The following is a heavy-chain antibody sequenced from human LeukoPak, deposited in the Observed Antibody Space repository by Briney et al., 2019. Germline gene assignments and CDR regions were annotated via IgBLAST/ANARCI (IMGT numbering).Heavy chain of an antibody. CDR3: ARDLITMVRGVIKKNYFDY. D-gene: IGHD3-10*01. CDR2: IWYDGSNK. J-gene: IGHJ4*02. CDR1: GFTFSSYG. V-gene: IGHV3-33*01. Sequence: GRSLRLSCAASGFTFSSYGMHWVRQAPGKGLEWVAVIWYDGSNKYYADSVKGRFTISRDNSKNTLYLQMNSLRAADTAVYYCARDLITMVRGVIKKNYFDYWGQGTLVTVSS.